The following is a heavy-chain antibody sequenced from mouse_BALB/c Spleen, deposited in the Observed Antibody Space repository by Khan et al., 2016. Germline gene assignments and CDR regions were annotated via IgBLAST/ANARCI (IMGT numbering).Heavy chain of an antibody. V-gene: IGHV4-1*02. Sequence: EVKLLESGGGLVQPGGSVKVSCAASAFDFSRYGMSWVRQAPGKGLEWMGGINPDSGKTNYMPSLKVKFIISRDNAKNTPYLQMSKVRSEDTALYCCAKTGSSGSLVNWGQETLVTVSA. J-gene: IGHJ3*01. CDR2: INPDSGKT. CDR1: AFDFSRYG. CDR3: AKTGSSGSLVN. D-gene: IGHD6-2*01.